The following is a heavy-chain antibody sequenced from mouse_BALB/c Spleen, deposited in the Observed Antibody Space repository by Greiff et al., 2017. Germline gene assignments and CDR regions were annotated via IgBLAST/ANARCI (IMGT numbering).Heavy chain of an antibody. CDR3: ARLDSSGYYAMDY. CDR2: IRNKANGYTT. Sequence: EVQRVESGGGLVQPGGSLRLSCATSGFTFTDYYMSWVRQPPGKALEWLGFIRNKANGYTTEYSASVKGRFTISRDNSQSILYLQMNTLRAEDSATYYCARLDSSGYYAMDYWGQGTSVTVSS. J-gene: IGHJ4*01. D-gene: IGHD3-2*01. V-gene: IGHV7-3*02. CDR1: GFTFTDYY.